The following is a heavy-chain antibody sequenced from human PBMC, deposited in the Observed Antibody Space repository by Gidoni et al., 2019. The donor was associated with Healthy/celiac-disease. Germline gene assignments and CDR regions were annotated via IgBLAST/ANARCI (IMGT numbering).Heavy chain of an antibody. J-gene: IGHJ3*02. CDR1: GGTFRSYA. CDR3: ASYPPRMATMGGDAFDI. D-gene: IGHD5-12*01. CDR2: TIPILGIA. Sequence: QVQLVHSVSEAKKPGSSVKVSCRASGGTFRSYAISWVRQAPGQGLEWMGRTIPILGIANYAQRFQGRVTITAGKSTSTAYMELSSLRSEDKAVYYCASYPPRMATMGGDAFDIWGQGTMVTVSS. V-gene: IGHV1-69*04.